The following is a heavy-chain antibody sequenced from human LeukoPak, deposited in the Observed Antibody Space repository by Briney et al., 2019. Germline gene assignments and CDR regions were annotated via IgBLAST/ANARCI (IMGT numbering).Heavy chain of an antibody. CDR1: GLTFSTHS. D-gene: IGHD3-10*01. CDR2: ITGSGGNT. CDR3: AFRGVTKNY. V-gene: IGHV3-23*01. Sequence: GGSLRLSCVASGLTFSTHSMSWVRQAPGKGREWVGAITGSGGNTYYADSVKGRLTISRDNSKKTLYLQIDSLRAEDTAVYFCAFRGVTKNYWGQGTLVTVSS. J-gene: IGHJ4*02.